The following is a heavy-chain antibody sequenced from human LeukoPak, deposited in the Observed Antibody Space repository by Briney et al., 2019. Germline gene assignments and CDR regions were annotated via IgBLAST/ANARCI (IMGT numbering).Heavy chain of an antibody. CDR1: GGPISSYY. CDR3: ARCSGSYGYYYGMDV. J-gene: IGHJ6*02. Sequence: KPSETPSPTLTVSGGPISSYYWGWVRQPPGKGPEWTGYIYYSGSTNYHPSLKSRVTISVDTSKNQFSLKLSSVAAADTAVYYCARCSGSYGYYYGMDVWGQGTTVTVSS. D-gene: IGHD1-26*01. V-gene: IGHV4-59*01. CDR2: IYYSGST.